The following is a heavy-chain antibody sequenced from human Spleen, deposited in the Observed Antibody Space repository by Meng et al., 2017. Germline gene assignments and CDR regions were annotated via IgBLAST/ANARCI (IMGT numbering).Heavy chain of an antibody. CDR3: AREGLGCSITSCYAL. D-gene: IGHD2-2*01. V-gene: IGHV3-21*01. J-gene: IGHJ6*02. CDR2: ISSSSSYI. CDR1: GFTFSSYS. Sequence: GGSLRLSCAASGFTFSSYSMNWVRQAPGKGLEWVSSISSSSSYIYYADSVKGRFTISRDNAKNSLYLQMNSLRAEDTAVYYCAREGLGCSITSCYALWGQGTTVTVSS.